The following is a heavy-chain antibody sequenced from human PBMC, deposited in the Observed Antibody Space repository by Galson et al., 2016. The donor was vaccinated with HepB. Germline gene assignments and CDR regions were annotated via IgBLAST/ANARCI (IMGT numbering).Heavy chain of an antibody. CDR3: TTSGVIGLRWHYYGLDV. J-gene: IGHJ6*02. V-gene: IGHV3-15*07. CDR2: IRDKTHNEAT. Sequence: SLRLSCAASGIPFTNTWMTWVRQAPGKGLEWVGRIRDKTHNEATDYAAPVKGRFAISRDDSVNQVYLQMNRLETEDTAVYYCTTSGVIGLRWHYYGLDVWGQGTTVTVSS. D-gene: IGHD2-21*01. CDR1: GIPFTNTW.